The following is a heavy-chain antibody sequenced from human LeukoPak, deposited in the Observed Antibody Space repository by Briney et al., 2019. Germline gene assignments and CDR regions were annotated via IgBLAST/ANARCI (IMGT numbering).Heavy chain of an antibody. D-gene: IGHD1-26*01. CDR3: ARDGISATDY. Sequence: ASMKVSCRASGYSFTSFAINWVRQAPGQGLEWMGWISINNGNTNYARNLQGRVTLTTDTSTSTAYMELRSLRSDDTAVYYCARDGISATDYWGQGSLVTVSS. CDR1: GYSFTSFA. J-gene: IGHJ4*02. V-gene: IGHV1-18*04. CDR2: ISINNGNT.